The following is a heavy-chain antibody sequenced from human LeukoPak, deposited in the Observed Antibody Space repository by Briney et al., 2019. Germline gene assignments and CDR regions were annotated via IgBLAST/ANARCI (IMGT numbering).Heavy chain of an antibody. D-gene: IGHD5-18*01. CDR1: GYSFTTYW. V-gene: IGHV5-51*01. Sequence: HGESLKISCKASGYSFTTYWIGWVRQMPGKGLEWMGIIYPGDSDIRYSPSLLGQVTISADKSINTASLQWSSLKASDTAIYYCARQLRSYSYGSPDYWGQGTLVTVSS. CDR2: IYPGDSDI. J-gene: IGHJ4*02. CDR3: ARQLRSYSYGSPDY.